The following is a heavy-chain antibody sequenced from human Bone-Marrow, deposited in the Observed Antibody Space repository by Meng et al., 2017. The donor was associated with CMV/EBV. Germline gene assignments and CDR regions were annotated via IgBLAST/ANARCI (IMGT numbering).Heavy chain of an antibody. CDR3: ARGYCSSTSCSRSEIDH. CDR2: INPNSGGT. Sequence: ASVKVSCKASGYTFTGYYMHWVRQAPGQGLEWMGWINPNSGGTNYAQKFQGRVTMTRDTSISTAYMELSRLRSDDTAVYYCARGYCSSTSCSRSEIDHRGQGTRVTVSS. CDR1: GYTFTGYY. D-gene: IGHD2-2*01. V-gene: IGHV1-2*02. J-gene: IGHJ4*02.